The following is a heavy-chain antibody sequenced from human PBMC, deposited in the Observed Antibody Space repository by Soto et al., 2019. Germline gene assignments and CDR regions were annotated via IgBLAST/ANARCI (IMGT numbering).Heavy chain of an antibody. Sequence: GGSLRLSCAASGFTFSSYAMHWVRQAPGKGLEWVAVISHDGSITYYSDSVKGRFTMSRDNSNNTLFLQMSSLRSEDTAIYYCAKDEYWESHFYYFMDLWGKGTTVTVSS. V-gene: IGHV3-30*15. CDR3: AKDEYWESHFYYFMDL. CDR2: ISHDGSIT. D-gene: IGHD2-8*02. J-gene: IGHJ6*03. CDR1: GFTFSSYA.